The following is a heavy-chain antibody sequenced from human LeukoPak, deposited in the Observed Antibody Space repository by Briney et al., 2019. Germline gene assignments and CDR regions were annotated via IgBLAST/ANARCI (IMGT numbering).Heavy chain of an antibody. CDR3: AKDRAVAGAGSDF. CDR1: GFTFSSYA. CDR2: ISGRGGRT. Sequence: GASLSPSCAASGFTFSSYAMSWVPQAPGKGLEWVSEISGRGGRTYYPDSVKGRLTISRDTSKNTLYLQVNGLSAEDTAVYYCAKDRAVAGAGSDFWGQGTLVTVSS. V-gene: IGHV3-23*01. J-gene: IGHJ4*02. D-gene: IGHD6-19*01.